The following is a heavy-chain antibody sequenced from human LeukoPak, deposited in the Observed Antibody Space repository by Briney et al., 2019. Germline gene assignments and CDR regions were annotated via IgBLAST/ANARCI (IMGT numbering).Heavy chain of an antibody. CDR2: IIPIFGTA. J-gene: IGHJ5*02. D-gene: IGHD3-10*01. Sequence: EASVKVSCTASGGTFSSYAISWVRQAPGQGLEWMGGIIPIFGTANYAQRFQGRVTITADESTSTAYMELSSLRSEDTAVYYCARSIYMTMVRAPFDPWGQGTLVTVSS. V-gene: IGHV1-69*13. CDR3: ARSIYMTMVRAPFDP. CDR1: GGTFSSYA.